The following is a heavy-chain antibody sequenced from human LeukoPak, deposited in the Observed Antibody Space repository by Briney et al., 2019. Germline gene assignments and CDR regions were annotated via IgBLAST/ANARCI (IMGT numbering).Heavy chain of an antibody. J-gene: IGHJ6*03. V-gene: IGHV4-38-2*02. D-gene: IGHD4-23*01. Sequence: SETLSLTCTVSGYSISSGYYWGWIRQPPGKGLEWIGSIDHSGSTYYNPSLKSRVTISIDTSKNQFSLKLSSVTAADTAVYYCARFYYGGYYYYMDVWGKGTTVTVSS. CDR3: ARFYYGGYYYYMDV. CDR1: GYSISSGYY. CDR2: IDHSGST.